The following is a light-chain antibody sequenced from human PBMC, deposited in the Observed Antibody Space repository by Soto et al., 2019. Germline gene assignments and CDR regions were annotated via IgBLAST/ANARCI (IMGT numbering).Light chain of an antibody. CDR3: QPRRT. J-gene: IGKJ1*01. V-gene: IGKV3D-20*02. CDR2: DAS. Sequence: ESVLPQSPGTLSLSPGERATLSCRASQSVSSSYLAWYQQKPGQSPRLLIYDASTSATGIPARFSGRGSGTDFTLTIRNLLPEDYSLYYCQPRRTFGQGTKVDIK. CDR1: QSVSSSY.